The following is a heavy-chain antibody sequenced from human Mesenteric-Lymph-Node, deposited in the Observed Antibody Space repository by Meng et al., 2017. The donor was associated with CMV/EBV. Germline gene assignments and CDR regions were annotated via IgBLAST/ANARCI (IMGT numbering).Heavy chain of an antibody. Sequence: GGSLRLSCAGSGFPFLAYSMKWVRQAPGKGLEWVSSISSQSTHIYYADSVKGRFTISRDNAKDSLFLQLDSLKVEDTAIYYCARLGYCSSTSCPLDYWGQGTLVTVSS. CDR2: ISSQSTHI. V-gene: IGHV3-21*01. D-gene: IGHD2-2*01. CDR1: GFPFLAYS. CDR3: ARLGYCSSTSCPLDY. J-gene: IGHJ4*02.